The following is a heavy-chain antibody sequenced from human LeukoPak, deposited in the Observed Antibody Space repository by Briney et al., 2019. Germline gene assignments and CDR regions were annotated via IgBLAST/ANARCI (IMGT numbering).Heavy chain of an antibody. CDR1: GGSISSYY. CDR3: ARTNPYTAMVSDY. V-gene: IGHV4-59*01. J-gene: IGHJ4*02. Sequence: SETLSLTCTVSGGSISSYYWSWIRQPPGKGLEWIGYIYCSGSTNYNPSLKSRVTISVDTSKNQFSLKLSSVTAADTAVYYCARTNPYTAMVSDYWGQGTLVTVSS. CDR2: IYCSGST. D-gene: IGHD5-18*01.